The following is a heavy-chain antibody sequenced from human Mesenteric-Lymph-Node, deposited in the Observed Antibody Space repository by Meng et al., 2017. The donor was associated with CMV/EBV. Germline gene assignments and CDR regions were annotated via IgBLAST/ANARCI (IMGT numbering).Heavy chain of an antibody. Sequence: GGSLRLSCAASGFTFSSYSMNWVRQAPGKGLEWVSSISSSSSYIYYADSVKGRFTISRDNAKNSLYLQMNSLRAEDTAVYYCATRYCGSTSCYTPYGMDVWGQGTTVTVSS. J-gene: IGHJ6*02. D-gene: IGHD2-2*02. V-gene: IGHV3-21*01. CDR2: ISSSSSYI. CDR1: GFTFSSYS. CDR3: ATRYCGSTSCYTPYGMDV.